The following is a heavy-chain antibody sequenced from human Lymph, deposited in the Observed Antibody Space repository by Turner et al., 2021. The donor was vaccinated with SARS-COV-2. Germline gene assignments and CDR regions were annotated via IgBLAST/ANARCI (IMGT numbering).Heavy chain of an antibody. D-gene: IGHD5-12*01. CDR2: IWYDGSNK. CDR1: GFTFSSYG. J-gene: IGHJ6*02. Sequence: QVQLVESGGGVVQPGRSLRLPCASPGFTFSSYGLHWVRQAPGKGLEWWEVIWYDGSNKCYADSVKGRFTISRDNSKNTLYLQMNSLRAEDTAVYYCARVKGYNGYDLRYYYGMEVWGQGTTVTVSS. CDR3: ARVKGYNGYDLRYYYGMEV. V-gene: IGHV3-33*01.